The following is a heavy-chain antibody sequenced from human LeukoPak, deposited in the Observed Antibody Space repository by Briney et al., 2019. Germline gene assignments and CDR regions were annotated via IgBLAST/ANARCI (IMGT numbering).Heavy chain of an antibody. CDR1: GGSISSYY. V-gene: IGHV4-59*01. J-gene: IGHJ4*02. D-gene: IGHD6-19*01. CDR2: IYYSGST. Sequence: SEPLSLICTVSGGSISSYYLSWIRQPPGKGLEWIGYIYYSGSTNYNPSLKSRVTISVDTSKNQFSLKLSSVTAADTAVYYCARASSAWYWFYWGQGTLVTVSS. CDR3: ARASSAWYWFY.